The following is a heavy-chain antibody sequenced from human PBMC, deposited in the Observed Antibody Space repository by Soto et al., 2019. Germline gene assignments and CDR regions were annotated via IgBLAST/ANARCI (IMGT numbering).Heavy chain of an antibody. CDR3: AREGKGPNYYDSTGYYYGYGMDV. Sequence: ASVKVSCKASGYTFTGYYMHWVRQAPGQGLEWMGWINPNSGDTNYAQKFQDWVTMTRDTSISTAYMELSRLRSDDTAVYYCAREGKGPNYYDSTGYYYGYGMDVWGQGTTVTVSS. J-gene: IGHJ6*02. CDR2: INPNSGDT. D-gene: IGHD3-22*01. CDR1: GYTFTGYY. V-gene: IGHV1-2*04.